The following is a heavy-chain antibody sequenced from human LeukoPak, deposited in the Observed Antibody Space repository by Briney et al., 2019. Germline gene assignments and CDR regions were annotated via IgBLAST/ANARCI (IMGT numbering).Heavy chain of an antibody. CDR3: AKFGSYNEFDY. Sequence: GGSLRLSCAASGFTFSTYAMSWVRQAPGKGLEWVSRISASGNTYYADSAKGRFTISRDNSKNTLYVQMNSLRAEETAVYYCAKFGSYNEFDYWGEGTLVTVSS. CDR2: ISASGNT. V-gene: IGHV3-23*01. J-gene: IGHJ4*02. D-gene: IGHD1-26*01. CDR1: GFTFSTYA.